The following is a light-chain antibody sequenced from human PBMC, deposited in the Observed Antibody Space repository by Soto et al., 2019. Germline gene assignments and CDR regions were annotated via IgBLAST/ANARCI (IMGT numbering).Light chain of an antibody. V-gene: IGKV3-11*01. CDR1: LNVNSY. J-gene: IGKJ5*01. CDR3: QPRQYWPPIP. Sequence: GLSKSPATLSLSTGERATLSCRASLNVNSYLAWYQQKPGQAPRLVIYDASNRAPGIPARFSGSGSGTDFTLTISSLEPEDFAVYYCQPRQYWPPIPFGQGTRLEIK. CDR2: DAS.